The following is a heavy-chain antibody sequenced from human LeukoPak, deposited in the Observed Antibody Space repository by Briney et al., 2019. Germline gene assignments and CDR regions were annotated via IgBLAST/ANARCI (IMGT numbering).Heavy chain of an antibody. D-gene: IGHD1-20*01. CDR1: GGSISGSSYY. CDR3: ARDPRGDITGTTFDR. J-gene: IGHJ5*02. V-gene: IGHV4-30-4*08. Sequence: SETLSLTCTVSGGSISGSSYYWGWIRQPPGKGLEWIGYIYYSGSTYYNPSLKSRVTISVDTSKNQFSLKLSSVTAADTAVYYCARDPRGDITGTTFDRWGQGTLVTVSS. CDR2: IYYSGST.